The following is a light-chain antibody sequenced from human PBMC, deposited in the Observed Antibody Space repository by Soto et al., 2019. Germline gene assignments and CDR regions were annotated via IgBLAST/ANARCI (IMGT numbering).Light chain of an antibody. V-gene: IGLV2-23*01. Sequence: QSALTQPASVSESPGQSISISCGGGRNDIGTYNLVSWYQQHPGKAPKLIIYEGNKRPSGVSNRFSGSRSGNMASLTISGLQDEDEADYYCCSYTDGSSLLFGGGTQLTVL. CDR3: CSYTDGSSLL. CDR2: EGN. J-gene: IGLJ3*02. CDR1: RNDIGTYNL.